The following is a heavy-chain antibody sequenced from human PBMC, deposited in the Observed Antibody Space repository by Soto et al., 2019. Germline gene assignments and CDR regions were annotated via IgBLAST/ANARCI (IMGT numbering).Heavy chain of an antibody. D-gene: IGHD2-21*02. CDR2: IYQSGRT. CDR1: GAPITSGAYS. J-gene: IGHJ5*02. Sequence: QLQLRESGSGLVKPSQTLSLTCTVSGAPITSGAYSWSWIRQPPGKGLEWIGFIYQSGRTHYNPSLTSRVTISVDRSKNQFSLQLTSLAAADTAVYYCARDMSGCSSSDCYLSGWFDPWGPGTLVTVSS. CDR3: ARDMSGCSSSDCYLSGWFDP. V-gene: IGHV4-30-2*01.